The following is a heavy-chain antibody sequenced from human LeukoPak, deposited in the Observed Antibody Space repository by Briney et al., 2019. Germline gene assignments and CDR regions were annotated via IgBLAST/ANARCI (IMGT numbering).Heavy chain of an antibody. V-gene: IGHV3-23*01. CDR1: GFTFSSYA. Sequence: GGSLRLSCTASGFTFSSYAMSWVRQAPGKGLEWVSAISGSGGSTYYADSVKGRFTISRDNSKNTVYLQMNSLRAEDTAVYYCARVDETTFSFDYWGQGTLATVSS. CDR3: ARVDETTFSFDY. CDR2: ISGSGGST. J-gene: IGHJ4*02. D-gene: IGHD2/OR15-2a*01.